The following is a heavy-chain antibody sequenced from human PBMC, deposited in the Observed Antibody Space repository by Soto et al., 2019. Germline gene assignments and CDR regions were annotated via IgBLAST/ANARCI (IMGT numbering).Heavy chain of an antibody. Sequence: NPSETLSLTCTVSGGSISSYYWSWIRQPPGKGLEWIGYIYYSGSTNYNPSLKSRVTISVDTSKNQFSLKLSSVTAADTAVYYCARARRIAVAGTPPNFFDYWGQGTLVTVSS. D-gene: IGHD6-19*01. J-gene: IGHJ4*02. CDR2: IYYSGST. CDR1: GGSISSYY. V-gene: IGHV4-59*01. CDR3: ARARRIAVAGTPPNFFDY.